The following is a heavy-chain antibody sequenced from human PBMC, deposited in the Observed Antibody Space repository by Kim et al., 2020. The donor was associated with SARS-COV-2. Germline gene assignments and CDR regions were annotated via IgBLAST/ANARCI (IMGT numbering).Heavy chain of an antibody. Sequence: YPNYAAPAKGRFTISRDNAKNSLYLQMNSLRAEDTAVYYCARDGARGVNWGQGTLVTVSS. CDR3: ARDGARGVN. CDR2: YP. D-gene: IGHD3-10*01. J-gene: IGHJ4*02. V-gene: IGHV3-11*05.